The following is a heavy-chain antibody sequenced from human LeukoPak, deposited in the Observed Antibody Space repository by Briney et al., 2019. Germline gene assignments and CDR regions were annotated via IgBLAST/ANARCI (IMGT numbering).Heavy chain of an antibody. CDR1: GFNFSSYG. CDR3: AKGGGGYDYYYYGMDV. D-gene: IGHD5-12*01. J-gene: IGHJ6*02. Sequence: PGRSLRLSCAASGFNFSSYGMHWVRQAPGKGLEWVAVISYDGSNKYYADSVKGRFTISRDNSKNTLYLQMNSLRAEDTAVYYCAKGGGGYDYYYYGMDVWGQGTTVTVSS. CDR2: ISYDGSNK. V-gene: IGHV3-30*18.